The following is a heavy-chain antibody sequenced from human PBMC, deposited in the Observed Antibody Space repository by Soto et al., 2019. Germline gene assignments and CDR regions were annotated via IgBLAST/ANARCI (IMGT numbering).Heavy chain of an antibody. CDR3: ARDSGYRAVYYYGMDA. CDR2: IYYSGST. D-gene: IGHD3-10*01. V-gene: IGHV4-31*03. J-gene: IGHJ6*02. CDR1: GGSISSGGYY. Sequence: SETLSLTCTVSGGSISSGGYYWSWIRQHPGKGLEWIGYIYYSGSTYYNPSLKSRVTISVDTSKNQFSLKLSSVTAADTAVYYCARDSGYRAVYYYGMDAWGQGTTVTVSS.